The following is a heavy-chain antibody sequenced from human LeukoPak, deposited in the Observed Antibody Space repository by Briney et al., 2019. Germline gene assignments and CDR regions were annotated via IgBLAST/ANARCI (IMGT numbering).Heavy chain of an antibody. CDR1: GFTFSSYW. J-gene: IGHJ1*01. Sequence: GGSLRLSCAASGFTFSSYWMHWVRQLPGKGLVWVSRINSGGSSTSYADSVKGRLTISRDNAKNTLYLQMNSLRAEDTAVYFCAAPSVVAAFQRWGQGTLVTVSS. V-gene: IGHV3-74*01. CDR2: INSGGSST. CDR3: AAPSVVAAFQR. D-gene: IGHD2-15*01.